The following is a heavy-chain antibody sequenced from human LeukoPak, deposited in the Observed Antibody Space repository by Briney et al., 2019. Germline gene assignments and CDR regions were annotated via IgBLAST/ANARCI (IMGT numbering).Heavy chain of an antibody. J-gene: IGHJ5*02. CDR1: GYTFTSYD. CDR3: ARLRYSGYEWENWFDP. D-gene: IGHD5-12*01. Sequence: ASVKVSCKASGYTFTSYDINWVRQATGQGLEWMRWMNPNSGNTGYAQKFQGRVTMTRNTSIRTAYMELSSLRSEDTAVYYCARLRYSGYEWENWFDPWGQGTLVTVSS. CDR2: MNPNSGNT. V-gene: IGHV1-8*01.